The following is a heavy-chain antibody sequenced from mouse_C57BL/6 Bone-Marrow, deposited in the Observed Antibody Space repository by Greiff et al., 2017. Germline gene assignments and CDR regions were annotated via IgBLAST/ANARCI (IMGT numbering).Heavy chain of an antibody. J-gene: IGHJ1*03. Sequence: QVQLQQSGAELVRPGTSVKMSCKASGYTFTNYWIGWAKQRPGHGLEWIGDIYPGGGYTNYNEKFKGKATLTSDKSSSTAYMQFSSLTSEDSAIYYCARVLEWYFDVWGTGTTVTVSS. V-gene: IGHV1-63*01. CDR2: IYPGGGYT. CDR3: ARVLEWYFDV. CDR1: GYTFTNYW.